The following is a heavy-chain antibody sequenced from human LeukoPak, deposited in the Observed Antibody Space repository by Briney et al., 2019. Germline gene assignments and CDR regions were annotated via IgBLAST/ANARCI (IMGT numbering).Heavy chain of an antibody. CDR3: ARGEAVADIRTVFDP. J-gene: IGHJ5*02. D-gene: IGHD6-19*01. V-gene: IGHV1-69*05. Sequence: GAAVKVSCKASGGTFSSYAISWVRQAPGQGLEWMGGIIPIFGTANYAQKFQGRVTITTDESTSTAYMELSSLRYEDTAVYYCARGEAVADIRTVFDPWGQGTLVTVSS. CDR1: GGTFSSYA. CDR2: IIPIFGTA.